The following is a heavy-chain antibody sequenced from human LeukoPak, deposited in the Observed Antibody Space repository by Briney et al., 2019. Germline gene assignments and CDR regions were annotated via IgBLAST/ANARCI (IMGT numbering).Heavy chain of an antibody. J-gene: IGHJ4*02. V-gene: IGHV3-21*01. D-gene: IGHD1-26*01. CDR1: GFKFSSYS. Sequence: GGSLRLSCAASGFKFSSYSMKWVRQAPGKGLEWVSFISSSSSYIYYADSVKGRFTISRDNSKNTLYLQMSSQRAEDTAVYYCAKDWAYSGNYYYFDYWGQGTLVTVSS. CDR2: ISSSSSYI. CDR3: AKDWAYSGNYYYFDY.